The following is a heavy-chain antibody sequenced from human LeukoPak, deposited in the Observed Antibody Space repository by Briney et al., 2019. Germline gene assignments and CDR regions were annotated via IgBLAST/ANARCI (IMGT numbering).Heavy chain of an antibody. D-gene: IGHD6-19*01. CDR2: ISSSSSYI. J-gene: IGHJ3*02. CDR1: GFTFSSYW. V-gene: IGHV3-21*01. CDR3: ARDIGSGWYWDAFDI. Sequence: GGSLRLSCAASGFTFSSYWMSWVRQAPGKGLEWVSSISSSSSYIYYADSVKGRFTISRDNAKNSLYLQMNSLRAEDTAVYYCARDIGSGWYWDAFDIWGQGTMVTVSS.